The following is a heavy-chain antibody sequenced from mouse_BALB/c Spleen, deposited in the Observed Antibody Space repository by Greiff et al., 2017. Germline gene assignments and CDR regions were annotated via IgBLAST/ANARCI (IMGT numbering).Heavy chain of an antibody. CDR1: GFTFTDYY. Sequence: EVQLVESGGGLVQPGGSLRLSCATSGFTFTDYYMSWVRQPPGKALEWLGFIRNKANGYTTEYSASVKGRFTISRDNSQSILYLQMNTLRAEDSATYYCARDTYDGYYAWFAYWGQGTLVTVSA. V-gene: IGHV7-3*02. J-gene: IGHJ3*01. CDR2: IRNKANGYTT. CDR3: ARDTYDGYYAWFAY. D-gene: IGHD2-3*01.